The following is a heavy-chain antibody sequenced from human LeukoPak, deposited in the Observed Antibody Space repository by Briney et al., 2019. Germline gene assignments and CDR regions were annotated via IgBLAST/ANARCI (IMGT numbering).Heavy chain of an antibody. CDR1: GGSISSYY. V-gene: IGHV4-59*12. D-gene: IGHD1-7*01. CDR3: ARGITGTPYDY. J-gene: IGHJ4*02. Sequence: PSETLSLTCTVSGGSISSYYWGWIRQPPRKGLEWSGYIYYSGSTNYNPSLKSRVTISVDTSKNQFSLKLSSVTAADTAVYYCARGITGTPYDYWGQGTLVTVSS. CDR2: IYYSGST.